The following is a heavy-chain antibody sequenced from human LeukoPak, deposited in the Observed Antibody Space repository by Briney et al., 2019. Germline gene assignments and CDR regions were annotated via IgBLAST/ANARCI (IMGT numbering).Heavy chain of an antibody. D-gene: IGHD1-1*01. CDR1: GYXFTGYY. J-gene: IGHJ4*02. CDR3: AREGVDWNHSVYYFDY. V-gene: IGHV1-2*02. Sequence: ASVKVSCKASGYXFTGYYMHWVRQAPGQGLEWMGWINPNSGGTNYAQKFQGRDTMTRDTSISTAYMELSRLRSDDTAVYYCAREGVDWNHSVYYFDYWGQGTLVTVSS. CDR2: INPNSGGT.